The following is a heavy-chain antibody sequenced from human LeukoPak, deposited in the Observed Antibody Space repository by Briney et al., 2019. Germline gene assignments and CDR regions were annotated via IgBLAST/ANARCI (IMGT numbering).Heavy chain of an antibody. CDR3: AKDYRGYYDSSAWDY. V-gene: IGHV1-2*02. D-gene: IGHD3-22*01. Sequence: ASVKVSCKSSGYTFTGNYIHWVRQAPGQGLEWMGWIIPNSGGTNYAQKFQGRVTMTRDTSISTAYMELSSLRAEDTAVYYCAKDYRGYYDSSAWDYWGQGTLVTVSS. J-gene: IGHJ4*02. CDR1: GYTFTGNY. CDR2: IIPNSGGT.